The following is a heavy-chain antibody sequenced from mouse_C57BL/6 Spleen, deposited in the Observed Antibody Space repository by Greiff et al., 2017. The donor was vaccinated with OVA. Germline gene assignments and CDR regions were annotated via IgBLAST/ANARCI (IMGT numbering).Heavy chain of an antibody. CDR2: INPGSGGT. CDR3: ASDYDYFAY. CDR1: GYAFTNYL. D-gene: IGHD2-4*01. Sequence: VQLQQSGAELVRPGTSVKVSCKASGYAFTNYLIEWVKQRPGQGLEWIGVINPGSGGTNYNEKFKGKATLTADKSSSTAYMQLSSLTSEDSAVYFCASDYDYFAYWGQGTLVTVSA. J-gene: IGHJ3*01. V-gene: IGHV1-54*01.